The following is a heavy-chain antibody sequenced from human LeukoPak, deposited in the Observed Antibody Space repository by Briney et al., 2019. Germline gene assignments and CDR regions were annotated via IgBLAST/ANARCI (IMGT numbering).Heavy chain of an antibody. J-gene: IGHJ4*02. D-gene: IGHD5-18*01. CDR2: MNPNSGNT. CDR1: GYTFTSYD. CDR3: ARGRYSYGYSENDY. V-gene: IGHV1-8*01. Sequence: GASVKVSCKASGYTFTSYDINWVRQATGQGLEWMGWMNPNSGNTGYAQKFQGRVTMTRNTSISTAYMELSSLRSEDTAVYYCARGRYSYGYSENDYWGQGTLVTVSS.